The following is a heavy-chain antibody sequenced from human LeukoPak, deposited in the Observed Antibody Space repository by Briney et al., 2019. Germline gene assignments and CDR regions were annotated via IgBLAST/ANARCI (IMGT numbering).Heavy chain of an antibody. Sequence: SETLSLTCTVSGDSIRSYYWNWIRRPPGKGLEWIGYIYYTGSTSYNPPLKSRVTISLDTSKSQFSLRLTSVTAADTAVYYCTSHGSSGHDPLTWGQGTLVTVSS. V-gene: IGHV4-59*08. D-gene: IGHD5-12*01. J-gene: IGHJ4*01. CDR2: IYYTGST. CDR3: TSHGSSGHDPLT. CDR1: GDSIRSYY.